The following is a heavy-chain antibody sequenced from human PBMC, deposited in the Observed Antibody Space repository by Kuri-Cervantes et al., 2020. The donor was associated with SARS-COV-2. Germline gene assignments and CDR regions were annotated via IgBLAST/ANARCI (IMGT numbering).Heavy chain of an antibody. V-gene: IGHV3-30*18. J-gene: IGHJ6*02. CDR2: ISYDGSNK. CDR3: AKDVGYFGGMDV. Sequence: GGSLRLSCAASGFTFIDHYMNWVRQAPGKGLEWVAVISYDGSNKYYADSVKGRFTISRDNSKNTLYLQMNSLRAEDTAVYYCAKDVGYFGGMDVWGQGTTVTVSS. CDR1: GFTFIDHY. D-gene: IGHD3-9*01.